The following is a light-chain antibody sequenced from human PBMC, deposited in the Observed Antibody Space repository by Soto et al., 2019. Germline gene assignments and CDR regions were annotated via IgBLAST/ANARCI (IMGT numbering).Light chain of an antibody. J-gene: IGLJ3*02. V-gene: IGLV2-14*01. CDR1: SGDIGIYNF. Sequence: QSALTQPASVSGSLGQSITISCTGTSGDIGIYNFVSWFQQHPGRTPKLMIYEVSHRPSGVSNRFSGSKSGNTASLTISGLQAEDEADYYCTSYTRSSTWVFGGGTKVTVL. CDR2: EVS. CDR3: TSYTRSSTWV.